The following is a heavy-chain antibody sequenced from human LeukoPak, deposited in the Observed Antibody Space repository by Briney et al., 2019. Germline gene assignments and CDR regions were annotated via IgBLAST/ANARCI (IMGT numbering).Heavy chain of an antibody. D-gene: IGHD3-22*01. CDR3: AKFDVRYGYYDSSGYYVPFDY. V-gene: IGHV3-23*01. Sequence: PGGSLRLSCAASGFTLGSFGVSWVRQAPGKGLEWVSFISGTGLSTYYADSVKGRFTISRDNSKNTLYLQMNSLRAEDTAVYYCAKFDVRYGYYDSSGYYVPFDYWGQGTLVTVSS. J-gene: IGHJ4*02. CDR2: ISGTGLST. CDR1: GFTLGSFG.